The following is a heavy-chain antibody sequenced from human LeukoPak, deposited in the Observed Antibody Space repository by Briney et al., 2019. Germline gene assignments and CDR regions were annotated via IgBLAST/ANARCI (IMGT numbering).Heavy chain of an antibody. Sequence: SETLSLTCTVSGGSISSYYWSWIRQPPGKGLEWIGYIYYSGSTNYNPSLKSRVTISVDTSKNQFSLKLSSVTAADTAVYYCASGYSYGYRNFDYWGQGTLVTVSS. CDR3: ASGYSYGYRNFDY. J-gene: IGHJ4*02. CDR1: GGSISSYY. D-gene: IGHD5-18*01. CDR2: IYYSGST. V-gene: IGHV4-59*01.